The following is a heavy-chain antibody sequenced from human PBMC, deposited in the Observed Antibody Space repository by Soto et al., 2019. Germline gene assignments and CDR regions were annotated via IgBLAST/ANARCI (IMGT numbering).Heavy chain of an antibody. CDR2: ISYDGSNK. Sequence: GGSLRLSCAASGFTFSSYGMHWVRQAPGKGLEWVAVISYDGSNKYYADSVKGRFTISRDNSKNTLYLQMNSLRAEDTAVYYCAKDAGYRSNYGMDVWGQGTTVTVSS. CDR3: AKDAGYRSNYGMDV. CDR1: GFTFSSYG. J-gene: IGHJ6*02. V-gene: IGHV3-30*18. D-gene: IGHD5-12*01.